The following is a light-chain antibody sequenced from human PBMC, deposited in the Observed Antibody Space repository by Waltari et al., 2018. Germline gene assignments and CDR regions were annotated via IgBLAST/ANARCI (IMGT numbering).Light chain of an antibody. CDR2: AGS. J-gene: IGKJ5*01. CDR3: QEVNSYPSIT. Sequence: QLTQSPSFLSASVGDRVTISCRPSRCISSYLAWYQQKPGKAPRLLIYAGSTLHSGVPSRFSGSGSGTEFTLTISSLQPEDFATYYCQEVNSYPSITFGQGTRLE. CDR1: RCISSY. V-gene: IGKV1-9*01.